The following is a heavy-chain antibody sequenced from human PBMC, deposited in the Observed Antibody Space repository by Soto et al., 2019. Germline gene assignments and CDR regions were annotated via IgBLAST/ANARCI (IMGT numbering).Heavy chain of an antibody. V-gene: IGHV3-33*08. D-gene: IGHD3-9*01. CDR2: IWYDGSNK. CDR1: GFTFSSYG. CDR3: ARYLTGSTAWYWYFDL. J-gene: IGHJ2*01. Sequence: PGGSLRLSCAASGFTFSSYGMHWVRQAPGKGLEWVAVIWYDGSNKYYADSVKGRFTISRDNSKNTLYLQMSSLRAEDTAVYYCARYLTGSTAWYWYFDLWGRGTLVTVSS.